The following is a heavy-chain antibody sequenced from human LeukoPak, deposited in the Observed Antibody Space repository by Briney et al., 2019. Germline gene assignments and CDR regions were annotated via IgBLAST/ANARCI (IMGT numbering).Heavy chain of an antibody. J-gene: IGHJ6*02. CDR3: ARAAVTMIRGLIIIEYDYYGMDV. D-gene: IGHD3-10*01. CDR1: GYSFTNYG. V-gene: IGHV1-18*01. Sequence: ASVKVSCKASGYSFTNYGISWVRQAPGQGLEWRGWISTYNGKANYAQKFQVRVAITTDTSTRRAYTEMRTVRSDDTAVYYCARAAVTMIRGLIIIEYDYYGMDVWGQGTTVTVSS. CDR2: ISTYNGKA.